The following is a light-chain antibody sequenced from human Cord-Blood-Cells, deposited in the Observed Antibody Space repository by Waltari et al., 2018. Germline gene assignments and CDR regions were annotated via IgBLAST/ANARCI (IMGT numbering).Light chain of an antibody. CDR1: QSISSY. Sequence: DIQMTQSTSSLSASVGARVTITCRARQSISSYLNWYQQKPGQPPKLLIYAASSLQSGVPLRFSGSGAGDEVALNCSSQQAEDIATYYCQQSYSTPYTFGQGTKLEIK. CDR3: QQSYSTPYT. CDR2: AAS. V-gene: IGKV1-39*01. J-gene: IGKJ2*01.